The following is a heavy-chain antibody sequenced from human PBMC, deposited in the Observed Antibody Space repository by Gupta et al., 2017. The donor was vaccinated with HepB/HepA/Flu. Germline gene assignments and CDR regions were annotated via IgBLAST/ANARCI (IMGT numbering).Heavy chain of an antibody. Sequence: EVQLLESGGGLVQPGGSLRLSCAASGFTFSSYAMSWVRQAPGKGLEWVSAISGSGGSTYYADSVKGRFTISRDNSKNTLYLQMNSLRAEDTAVYYCARVLLVRGVISTYSYGMDVWGQGTTVTVSS. CDR2: ISGSGGST. V-gene: IGHV3-23*01. J-gene: IGHJ6*02. CDR3: ARVLLVRGVISTYSYGMDV. CDR1: GFTFSSYA. D-gene: IGHD3-10*01.